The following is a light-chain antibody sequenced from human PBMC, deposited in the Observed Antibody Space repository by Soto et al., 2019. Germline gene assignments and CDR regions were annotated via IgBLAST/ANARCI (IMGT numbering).Light chain of an antibody. J-gene: IGKJ5*01. CDR1: QGISSW. V-gene: IGKV1-12*01. Sequence: IQMTQSPSSVSASVGDTVTITCRASQGISSWLDWYQQKPGKAPDLLIYAASNLQSGVPSRFSASRSGTDFTLTINSLQPEDFATYFCQQANIFLRTFGHGTRLEIK. CDR2: AAS. CDR3: QQANIFLRT.